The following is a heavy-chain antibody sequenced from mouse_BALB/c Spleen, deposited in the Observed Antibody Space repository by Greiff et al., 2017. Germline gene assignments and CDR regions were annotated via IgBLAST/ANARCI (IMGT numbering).Heavy chain of an antibody. CDR2: INPSTGYT. V-gene: IGHV1-7*01. CDR1: GYTFTSYW. CDR3: ARGDLLDYYGSSYGY. Sequence: VKLQESGAELAKPGASVKMSCKASGYTFTSYWMHWVKQRPGQGLEWIGYINPSTGYTEYNQKFKDKATLTADKSSSTAYMQLSSLTSEDSAVYYCARGDLLDYYGSSYGYWGQGTTLTVSS. D-gene: IGHD1-1*01. J-gene: IGHJ2*01.